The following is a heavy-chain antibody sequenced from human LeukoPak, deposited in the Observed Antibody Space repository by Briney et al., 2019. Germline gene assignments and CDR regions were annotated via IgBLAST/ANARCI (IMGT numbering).Heavy chain of an antibody. CDR3: AKSLEYGGSYPYHMDV. J-gene: IGHJ6*03. V-gene: IGHV3-30*02. Sequence: PGGSLRLSCAASGFTFSSYGMHWVRQAPGKGLEWVAFIRYDGSDKYYVDSVRGRFTISRDNSKNTLYLQMNSLRAEDTAVHYCAKSLEYGGSYPYHMDVWGKGTTVTVSS. CDR2: IRYDGSDK. D-gene: IGHD1-26*01. CDR1: GFTFSSYG.